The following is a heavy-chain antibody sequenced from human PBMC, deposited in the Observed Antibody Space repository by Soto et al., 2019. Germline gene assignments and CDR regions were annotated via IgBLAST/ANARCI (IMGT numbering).Heavy chain of an antibody. D-gene: IGHD5-18*01. CDR2: IYYSGST. CDR1: GGSISSGGYY. Sequence: LSLTCTVSGGSISSGGYYWSWIRQHPGKGLEWIGYIYYSGSTYYNPSLKSRVTISVDTSKNQFSLKLSSVTAADTAVYYRARDGYSYGMDVWGQGTTVTVSS. CDR3: ARDGYSYGMDV. V-gene: IGHV4-31*03. J-gene: IGHJ6*02.